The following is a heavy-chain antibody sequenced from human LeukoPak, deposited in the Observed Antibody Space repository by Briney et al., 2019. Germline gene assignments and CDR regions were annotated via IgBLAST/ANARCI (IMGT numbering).Heavy chain of an antibody. J-gene: IGHJ5*02. CDR2: ISAGSRRI. V-gene: IGHV3-21*01. CDR3: ARDGYQVPTTFGTFDP. Sequence: GGSLRLSCAASGFIFSPYAMSWVRQAPGKGLEWVSLISAGSRRIYYADSVRGRFTISRDDAKNSLYLQMNSLRAEDTAVYYCARDGYQVPTTFGTFDPWGQGTLVTVSS. CDR1: GFIFSPYA. D-gene: IGHD3-3*01.